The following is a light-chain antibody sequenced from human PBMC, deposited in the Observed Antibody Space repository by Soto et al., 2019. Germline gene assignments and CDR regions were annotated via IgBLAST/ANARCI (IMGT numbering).Light chain of an antibody. CDR2: DVS. J-gene: IGLJ1*01. CDR1: SSDVGGYNY. Sequence: QSALTQPASVSGSPGHSLTISCTGTSSDVGGYNYVSWYQQHPGKAPKVMIFDVSNRPSGVSDRFSGSKSGNTASLTISGLQAEDEADYYCSSYTSSSTYVFVTGTKVTVL. CDR3: SSYTSSSTYV. V-gene: IGLV2-14*01.